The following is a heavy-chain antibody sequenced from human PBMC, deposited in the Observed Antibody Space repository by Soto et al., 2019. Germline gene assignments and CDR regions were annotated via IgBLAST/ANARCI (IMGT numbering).Heavy chain of an antibody. J-gene: IGHJ4*02. CDR3: ARAAMGGSSWPFDY. CDR1: GGSISSSNW. D-gene: IGHD6-13*01. V-gene: IGHV4-4*02. CDR2: IDHSGST. Sequence: QVHLQESGPGLVKPSGTLSLTCAVSGGSISSSNWWSWVRQPPGKGLEWIGEIDHSGSTNYNPSLKTRVTISVDKSKNQFSLKLSSVTAADTAVYYCARAAMGGSSWPFDYWGQGTLVTVSS.